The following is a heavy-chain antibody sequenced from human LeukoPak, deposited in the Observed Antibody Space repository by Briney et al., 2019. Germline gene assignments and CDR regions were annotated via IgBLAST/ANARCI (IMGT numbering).Heavy chain of an antibody. CDR1: GGSISSGSYY. D-gene: IGHD3-22*01. Sequence: SETLSLTCTVSGGSISSGSYYWGWIRQPPGKGLEWIGSIYHSGSTYYNPSLKSRVTMSVDTSKNQFSLKLSSVTAADTAVYFCARRGGYYYDFFNYWGQGTLVTVSS. V-gene: IGHV4-39*01. J-gene: IGHJ4*02. CDR3: ARRGGYYYDFFNY. CDR2: IYHSGST.